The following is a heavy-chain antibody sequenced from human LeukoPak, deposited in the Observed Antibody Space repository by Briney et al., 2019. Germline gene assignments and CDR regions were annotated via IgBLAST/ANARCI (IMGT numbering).Heavy chain of an antibody. J-gene: IGHJ4*02. CDR2: IYYSGST. Sequence: SETLSLTCTVSGGSTSSYQWNWIRQPPGKGLEWIGYIYYSGSTNYNPSLKSRVTISVDTSKNQFSLKLSSVTAADTAVYYCAREHYYGSGIDYWGQGTLVTVSS. V-gene: IGHV4-59*01. CDR1: GGSTSSYQ. CDR3: AREHYYGSGIDY. D-gene: IGHD3-10*01.